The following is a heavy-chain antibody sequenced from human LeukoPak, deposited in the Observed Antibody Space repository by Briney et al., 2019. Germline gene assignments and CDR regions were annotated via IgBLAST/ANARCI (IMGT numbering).Heavy chain of an antibody. J-gene: IGHJ4*02. V-gene: IGHV1-46*01. CDR3: ARDIRDYYDSSGYLPDY. CDR2: INPSGGST. Sequence: GGSVKVACKASGGTFSSYAISWVRQAPGQGLEWMGIINPSGGSTSYAQKFQGRVTMTRDTSTSTVYMELSSLRSEDTAVYYCARDIRDYYDSSGYLPDYWGQGTLVTVSS. CDR1: GGTFSSYA. D-gene: IGHD3-22*01.